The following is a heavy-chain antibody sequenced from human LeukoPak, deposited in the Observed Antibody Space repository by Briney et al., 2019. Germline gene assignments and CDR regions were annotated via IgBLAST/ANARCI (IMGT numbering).Heavy chain of an antibody. CDR1: GYSISSGYY. J-gene: IGHJ5*02. CDR3: ARGLYYLGWFDP. D-gene: IGHD3-10*01. CDR2: IYHSGST. Sequence: PSETLSLTCTVSGYSISSGYYWGWIRQPPGKGLEWIGSIYHSGSTYYNPSLKSRVTISLDTSKNQFSLKLNSVTAADTAVYYCARGLYYLGWFDPWGQGTLVTVSS. V-gene: IGHV4-38-2*02.